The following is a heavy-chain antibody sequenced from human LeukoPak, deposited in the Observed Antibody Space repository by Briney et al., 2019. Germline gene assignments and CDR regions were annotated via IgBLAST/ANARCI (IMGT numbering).Heavy chain of an antibody. CDR1: GFTVSSNY. Sequence: GGSLRLSCAASGFTVSSNYMSWVRPAPGKGLEWVSVIYSGGSTYYADSVKGRFTISRDNSKNTLYLQMNSLRAEDTAVYYCAKGRSGDYYGSGSYYNGLGYWGQGTLVTVSS. V-gene: IGHV3-66*01. J-gene: IGHJ4*02. CDR3: AKGRSGDYYGSGSYYNGLGY. CDR2: IYSGGST. D-gene: IGHD3-10*01.